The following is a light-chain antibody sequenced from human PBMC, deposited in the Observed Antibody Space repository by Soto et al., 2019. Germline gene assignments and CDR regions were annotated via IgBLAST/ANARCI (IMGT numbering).Light chain of an antibody. J-gene: IGKJ1*01. Sequence: EIELTQSPGTLSLSPGERATLSCRASQSAGNTYLAWYQQKPGQAPRLLIYGTSSRATGIPDRFSGSGSGTECTLTIDRVEPEDFAVYYCQQYGSSRTFGQGAKVEVK. V-gene: IGKV3-20*01. CDR2: GTS. CDR1: QSAGNTY. CDR3: QQYGSSRT.